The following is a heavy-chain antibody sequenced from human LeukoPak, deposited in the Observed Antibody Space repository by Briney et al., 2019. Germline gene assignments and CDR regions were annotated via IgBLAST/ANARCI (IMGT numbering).Heavy chain of an antibody. CDR2: IRYDGNNK. Sequence: PGGSLRLSCAASGFTFSRNGMHWVRQAPGKGLEWVAFIRYDGNNKYYADSVKGRFTISRDNSKNTLYLQMNSLRPEDTAVYYCAKGSDYYDSSGYSHWGQGTLVTVSS. V-gene: IGHV3-30*02. J-gene: IGHJ4*02. D-gene: IGHD3-22*01. CDR3: AKGSDYYDSSGYSH. CDR1: GFTFSRNG.